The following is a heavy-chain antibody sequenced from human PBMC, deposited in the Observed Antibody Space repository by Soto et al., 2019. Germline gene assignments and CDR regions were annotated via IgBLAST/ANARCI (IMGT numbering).Heavy chain of an antibody. CDR2: ISWNSGSI. V-gene: IGHV3-9*01. Sequence: GGSLRLSCAASGFTFDDYAMHWVRQAPGKGLEWVSGISWNSGSIGYADSVKGRFTISRDNAKNSLYLQMNSLRAEDTALYYCAKDLYYDFWSGFGGFDYWGQGTLVTVSS. CDR3: AKDLYYDFWSGFGGFDY. D-gene: IGHD3-3*01. J-gene: IGHJ4*02. CDR1: GFTFDDYA.